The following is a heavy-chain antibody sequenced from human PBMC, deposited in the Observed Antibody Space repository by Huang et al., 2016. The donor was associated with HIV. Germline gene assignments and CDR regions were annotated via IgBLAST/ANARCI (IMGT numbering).Heavy chain of an antibody. CDR1: GYTFTTYK. J-gene: IGHJ4*02. Sequence: QVHLVQSGAEVKKPGASVEVSCKTSGYTFTTYKRHWVRQAPGQRFEWMGSVDAGNGHTDYSQRFQGRVIITGDILATTSDMERTSLTSKDTAVYYCVRVLYDSSGERFDYLGQGTLVTVSS. CDR2: VDAGNGHT. D-gene: IGHD3-22*01. V-gene: IGHV1-3*01. CDR3: VRVLYDSSGERFDY.